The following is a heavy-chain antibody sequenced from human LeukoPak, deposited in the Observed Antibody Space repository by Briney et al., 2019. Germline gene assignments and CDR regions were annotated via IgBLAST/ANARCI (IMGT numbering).Heavy chain of an antibody. CDR2: INTNTGNP. V-gene: IGHV7-4-1*02. CDR1: GYTFTNYA. Sequence: ASVKVSCKASGYTFTNYAMNWVRQAPGQGLEWMGWINTNTGNPTYAQGFTGRFVFSLDTSVSTAYLQISSLKAEDTAVYYCARGYSYGSPSEAYYFDYWGQGTLVTVSS. J-gene: IGHJ4*02. D-gene: IGHD5-18*01. CDR3: ARGYSYGSPSEAYYFDY.